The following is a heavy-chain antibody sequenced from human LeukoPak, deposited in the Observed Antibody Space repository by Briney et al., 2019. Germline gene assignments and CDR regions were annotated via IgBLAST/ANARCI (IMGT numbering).Heavy chain of an antibody. V-gene: IGHV4-39*07. CDR2: IFYSGNI. Sequence: PSETLSLTCSVSGGSINSGNYYWDWIRQTPGKGLVWMGSIFYSGNIQYNPSLKSRLTISADMSKTQLSLKLRSVTAADTAVYYCARINYYGSGLDLWGQGALVTVSS. CDR3: ARINYYGSGLDL. J-gene: IGHJ5*02. D-gene: IGHD3-10*01. CDR1: GGSINSGNYY.